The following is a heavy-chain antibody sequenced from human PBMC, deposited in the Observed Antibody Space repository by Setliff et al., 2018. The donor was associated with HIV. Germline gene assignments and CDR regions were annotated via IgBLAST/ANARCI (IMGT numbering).Heavy chain of an antibody. J-gene: IGHJ4*02. CDR3: ARDDPAGGIDY. V-gene: IGHV3-21*06. CDR2: IVASSTSL. CDR1: GFTFGNYN. D-gene: IGHD1-26*01. Sequence: PGGSLRLSCAASGFTFGNYNMNWVRLAPGKGLEWVSSIVASSTSLYYADSVKGRFTVSRDNAKNSLYLQMNSLTAEDTAIYYCARDDPAGGIDYWGQGTLVTVAS.